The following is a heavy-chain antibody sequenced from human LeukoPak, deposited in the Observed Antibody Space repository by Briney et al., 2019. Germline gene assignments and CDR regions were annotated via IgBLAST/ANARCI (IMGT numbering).Heavy chain of an antibody. Sequence: ASVKVSCKASGGTFSSYAISWVRQAPGQGLEWMGWISAYNGNTNYAQKLQGRVTMTTDTSTSTAYMELRSLRSDDTAVYYCASTYYDSSGYYYYYWGQGTLVTVSS. CDR1: GGTFSSYA. J-gene: IGHJ4*02. D-gene: IGHD3-22*01. CDR3: ASTYYDSSGYYYYY. CDR2: ISAYNGNT. V-gene: IGHV1-18*01.